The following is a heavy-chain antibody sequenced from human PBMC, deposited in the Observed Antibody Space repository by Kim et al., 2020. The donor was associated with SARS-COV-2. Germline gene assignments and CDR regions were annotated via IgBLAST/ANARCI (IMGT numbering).Heavy chain of an antibody. CDR3: AQNWLDWLPAY. D-gene: IGHD6-19*01. V-gene: IGHV3-23*01. J-gene: IGHJ4*02. Sequence: TYSADSVKGRFTISRDNSRNTLYLQINSLRAEDTAVYYCAQNWLDWLPAYWGQGTLVAVSS. CDR2: T.